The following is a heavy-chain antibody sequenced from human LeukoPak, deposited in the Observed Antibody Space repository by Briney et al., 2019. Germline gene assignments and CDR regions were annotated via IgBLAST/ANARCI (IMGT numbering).Heavy chain of an antibody. J-gene: IGHJ4*02. CDR1: GYSISSGYY. Sequence: PSETLSLTCTVSGYSISSGYYWGWIRQPPGRGLEWIGSIYHSGSTYYNPSLKSRVTISVDTSKNQFSLRLNSVTAADTAVYYCARLSGNFWYFDYWGQGTLVTVSS. CDR3: ARLSGNFWYFDY. CDR2: IYHSGST. V-gene: IGHV4-38-2*02. D-gene: IGHD5-12*01.